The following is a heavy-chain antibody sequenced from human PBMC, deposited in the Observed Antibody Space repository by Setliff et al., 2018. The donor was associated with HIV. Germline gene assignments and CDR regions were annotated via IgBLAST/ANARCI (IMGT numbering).Heavy chain of an antibody. CDR3: ARGKYSSLPPFDY. CDR2: MNPNSGNT. J-gene: IGHJ4*02. D-gene: IGHD6-6*01. V-gene: IGHV1-8*03. Sequence: GASVKVSCKASGYTFTSYDINWVRQATGQGLEWMGWMNPNSGNTGYAQKFQGRVTITRNTSISTAYMELSSLRSEDTAVYYCARGKYSSLPPFDYWGQGTLVTVSS. CDR1: GYTFTSYD.